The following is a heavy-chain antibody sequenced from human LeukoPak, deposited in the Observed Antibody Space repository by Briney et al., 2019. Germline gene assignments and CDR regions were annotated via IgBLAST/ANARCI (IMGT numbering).Heavy chain of an antibody. CDR3: ALIGKPPFDY. CDR2: ISGSGDTI. D-gene: IGHD3-10*01. CDR1: GFTFSDDY. Sequence: GGSLRLSCTASGFTFSDDYMSWIRQAPGKGLQWVSYISGSGDTIYYADSVKGRFTISRDNAKNTLYLQMNSLRAEDTAVYYCALIGKPPFDYWGQGTLVTVSS. J-gene: IGHJ4*02. V-gene: IGHV3-11*04.